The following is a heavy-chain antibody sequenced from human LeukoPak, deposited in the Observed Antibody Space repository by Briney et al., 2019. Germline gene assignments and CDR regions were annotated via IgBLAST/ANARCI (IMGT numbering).Heavy chain of an antibody. CDR1: AGSFSSYT. CDR2: IIPILGIG. Sequence: ASVKVSCKASAGSFSSYTISWVRQAPGPGLERMGRIIPILGIGNYAQKFQGRVTITADKSTSTAYMELSSLRSEDTAVYYCARAGGYYDNAFDIWGQGTMVTVSS. CDR3: ARAGGYYDNAFDI. V-gene: IGHV1-69*02. D-gene: IGHD3-22*01. J-gene: IGHJ3*02.